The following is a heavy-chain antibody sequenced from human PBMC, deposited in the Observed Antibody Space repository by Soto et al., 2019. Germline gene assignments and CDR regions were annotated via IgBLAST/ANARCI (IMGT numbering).Heavy chain of an antibody. V-gene: IGHV3-66*01. CDR1: GFAVSSNY. CDR2: ISSGGST. D-gene: IGHD1-26*01. J-gene: IGHJ4*02. CDR3: ATSGSKPRFDS. Sequence: GSLRLSCAASGFAVSSNYMNWVRQAPGKGLEWVSLISSGGSTYYADPVKGRFTISRDTSKNTLYLQMSSLRIEDTAVYYCATSGSKPRFDSWGQGNLVTVSS.